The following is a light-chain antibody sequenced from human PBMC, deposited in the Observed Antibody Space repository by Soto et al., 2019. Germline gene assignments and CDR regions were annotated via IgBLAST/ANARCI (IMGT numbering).Light chain of an antibody. CDR2: KAS. Sequence: DIQMTQSPSTLSASVGDTVTITCRASQSVSVWLAWYQQKPGKAPKLLINKASNLESGVPSRFSGSGSGSELTLTNSSLQPDDFATYYCLQYNGFPWTFGQGTKVEI. CDR1: QSVSVW. J-gene: IGKJ1*01. CDR3: LQYNGFPWT. V-gene: IGKV1-5*03.